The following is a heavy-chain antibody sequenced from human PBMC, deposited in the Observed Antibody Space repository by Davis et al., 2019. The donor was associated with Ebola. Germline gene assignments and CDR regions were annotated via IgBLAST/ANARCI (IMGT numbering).Heavy chain of an antibody. V-gene: IGHV3-73*01. CDR3: TVTVTHFDY. D-gene: IGHD4-17*01. CDR1: GFTFSGSA. J-gene: IGHJ4*02. Sequence: PGGSLRLSCAASGFTFSGSAMHWVRQVSGKGLEWVGRIRSKANSYATAYAASVKGRFTISRDDSKNTAYLQMNSLKTEDTAVYYCTVTVTHFDYWGQGTLVTVSS. CDR2: IRSKANSYAT.